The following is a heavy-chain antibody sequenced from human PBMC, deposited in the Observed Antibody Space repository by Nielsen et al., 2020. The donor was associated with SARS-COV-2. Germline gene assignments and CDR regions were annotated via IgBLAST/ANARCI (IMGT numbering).Heavy chain of an antibody. CDR3: FGMEWLRGPFDY. V-gene: IGHV4-59*05. D-gene: IGHD3-3*01. Sequence: SETLSLTCTVSGGSITSDYWTWIRQPPGKGLEWIGSIYYSGSTYYNPSLKSRVTISVDTSKNQFSLKLSSVTAADTAVYYCFGMEWLRGPFDYWGQGTLVTVSS. J-gene: IGHJ4*02. CDR1: GGSITSDY. CDR2: IYYSGST.